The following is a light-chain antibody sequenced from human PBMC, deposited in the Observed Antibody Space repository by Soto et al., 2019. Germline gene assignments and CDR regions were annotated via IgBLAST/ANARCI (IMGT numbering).Light chain of an antibody. CDR2: AAS. CDR3: VQDYNYPIT. V-gene: IGKV1-6*01. J-gene: IGKJ5*01. Sequence: IQMTQSPSSLSASVGDRVTLTCRASQGIRSALAWYQQKPGQAPKVVIYAASILQSGVPPRFSGSGSGADFTLTISSLQPEDFETYYCVQDYNYPITFGQGTRLDIK. CDR1: QGIRSA.